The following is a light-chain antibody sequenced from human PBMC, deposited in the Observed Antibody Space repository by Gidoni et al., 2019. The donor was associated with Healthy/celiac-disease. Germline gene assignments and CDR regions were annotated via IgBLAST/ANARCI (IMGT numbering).Light chain of an antibody. CDR2: GAS. V-gene: IGKV3-15*01. Sequence: EIVMTQSPATLSVSPGERATLSCRASQSVSSNLAWYQQKHGQAPRLLIYGASTRATGIPARFSGSGSGTEFTLTISSLQSEDFAVYYCQQYNNWLTFGQXTKVEIK. J-gene: IGKJ1*01. CDR1: QSVSSN. CDR3: QQYNNWLT.